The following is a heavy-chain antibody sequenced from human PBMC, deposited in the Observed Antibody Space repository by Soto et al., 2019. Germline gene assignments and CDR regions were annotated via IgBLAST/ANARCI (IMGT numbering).Heavy chain of an antibody. CDR3: AREPTIAAVFFQH. CDR2: ISSSSSYI. D-gene: IGHD6-13*01. Sequence: LRLSCAASGFTFSSYSMNWVRQAPGKGLEWVSSISSSSSYIYYADSVKGRFTISRDNAKNSLYLQMNSLRAEDTAVYYCAREPTIAAVFFQHWGPGTLVTVST. J-gene: IGHJ1*01. CDR1: GFTFSSYS. V-gene: IGHV3-21*01.